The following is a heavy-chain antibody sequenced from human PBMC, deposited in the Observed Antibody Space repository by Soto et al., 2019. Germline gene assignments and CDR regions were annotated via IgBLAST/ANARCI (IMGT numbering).Heavy chain of an antibody. D-gene: IGHD3-22*01. CDR3: ARLEYYDSSGFAHRWFDP. J-gene: IGHJ5*02. CDR1: GGSISSYY. Sequence: PETLSLTCTVSGGSISSYYWSWIRQPPGKGLEWIGYIYYSGSTNYNPSLKSRVTISVDTSKNQFSLKLSSVTAADTAVYYCARLEYYDSSGFAHRWFDPWGQGTLVTVSS. CDR2: IYYSGST. V-gene: IGHV4-59*08.